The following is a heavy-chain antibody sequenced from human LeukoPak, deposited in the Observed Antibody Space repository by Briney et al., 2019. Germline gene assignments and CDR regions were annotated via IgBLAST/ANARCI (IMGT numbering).Heavy chain of an antibody. D-gene: IGHD1-26*01. CDR2: ISSSGSTI. J-gene: IGHJ4*02. CDR3: ARMGLVGAIYV. V-gene: IGHV3-48*03. Sequence: GSLRLSCAASGFTFSSYEMNWVRQAPGRGLEWVSYISSSGSTIYYADSVKGRFTISRDNAKNSLYLQMNSLRAEDTAVYYCARMGLVGAIYVWGQGTLVTVSS. CDR1: GFTFSSYE.